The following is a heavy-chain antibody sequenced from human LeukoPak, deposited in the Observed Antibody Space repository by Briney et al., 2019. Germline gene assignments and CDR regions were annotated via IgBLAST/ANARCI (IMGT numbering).Heavy chain of an antibody. Sequence: GGSLRLSCPASGFTFVDYAMPWVRQAPGKGLEWVSGIGWNSGSIGYADSVKGRFTISRDNAKNSLYLQMNSLRAEDTALYYCAKDSGFRGVYSSSWYGFDYWGQGTLVTVSS. CDR1: GFTFVDYA. CDR2: IGWNSGSI. V-gene: IGHV3-9*01. D-gene: IGHD6-13*01. J-gene: IGHJ4*02. CDR3: AKDSGFRGVYSSSWYGFDY.